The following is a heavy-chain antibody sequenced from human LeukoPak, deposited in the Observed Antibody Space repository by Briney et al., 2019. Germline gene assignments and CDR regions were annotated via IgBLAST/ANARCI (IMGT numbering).Heavy chain of an antibody. V-gene: IGHV1-2*06. Sequence: ASVKVSCKASGYTFTGYYMHWVRQAPGQGLEWMGRINPNSGGTNYAQKFQGMVTMTRDTSISTAYMELSRLRSDHTAVYYCARGDLIVGATTFDYWGQGTLVTVSS. CDR2: INPNSGGT. D-gene: IGHD1-26*01. CDR3: ARGDLIVGATTFDY. J-gene: IGHJ4*02. CDR1: GYTFTGYY.